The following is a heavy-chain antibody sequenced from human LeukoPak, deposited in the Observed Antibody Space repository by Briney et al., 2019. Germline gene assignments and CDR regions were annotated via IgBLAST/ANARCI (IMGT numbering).Heavy chain of an antibody. D-gene: IGHD1-26*01. Sequence: GGSLRLSCAASGFTVSSNYMNWVRQAPGKGLEWVSYISSSSSTIYYADSVKGRFTISRDNAKNSLYLQMNSLRAEDTAVYYCARDQRWELPYYFDYWGQGTLVTVSS. J-gene: IGHJ4*02. V-gene: IGHV3-48*01. CDR2: ISSSSSTI. CDR1: GFTVSSNY. CDR3: ARDQRWELPYYFDY.